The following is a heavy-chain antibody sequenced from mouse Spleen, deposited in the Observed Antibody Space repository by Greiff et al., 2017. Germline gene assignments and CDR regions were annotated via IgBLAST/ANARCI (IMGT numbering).Heavy chain of an antibody. D-gene: IGHD4-1*01. Sequence: QVQLQQPGAELVKPGASVKMSCKASGYTFTSYWITWVKQRPGQGLEWIGDIYPGSGSTNYNEKFKSKATLTVDTSSSTAYMQLSSLTSEDSAVYYCARDKLGRDYFDYWGQGTTLTVSS. CDR2: IYPGSGST. CDR1: GYTFTSYW. J-gene: IGHJ2*01. V-gene: IGHV1-55*01. CDR3: ARDKLGRDYFDY.